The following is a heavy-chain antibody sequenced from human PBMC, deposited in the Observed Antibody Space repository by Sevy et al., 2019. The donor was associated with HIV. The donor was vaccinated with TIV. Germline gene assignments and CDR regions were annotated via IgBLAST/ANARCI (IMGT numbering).Heavy chain of an antibody. V-gene: IGHV3-48*01. CDR1: GFSFSSYS. J-gene: IGHJ4*02. CDR3: ARDDHWAFDY. CDR2: ISSSSGTR. Sequence: GGSLRLSCVTSGFSFSSYSMNWVRQAPGKGLEWVSYISSSSGTRSYADSVKGRLTISRDNAKNSLVLQMNSLRAEDTAVYYCARDDHWAFDYWGQGALVTVSS. D-gene: IGHD7-27*01.